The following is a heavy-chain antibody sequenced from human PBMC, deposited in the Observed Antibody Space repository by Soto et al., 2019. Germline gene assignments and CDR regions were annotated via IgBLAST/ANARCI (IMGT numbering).Heavy chain of an antibody. CDR2: INAGNGNT. D-gene: IGHD6-19*01. CDR3: ARDSGSGWYIQYYFDY. J-gene: IGHJ4*02. CDR1: GYTLTSYA. V-gene: IGHV1-3*01. Sequence: GASVKVSCKASGYTLTSYAMHWVRQAPGQRLEWMGWINAGNGNTKYSQKFQGRVTITRDTSASTAYMELSSLRSEDTAVYYCARDSGSGWYIQYYFDYWGQGTLVTVSS.